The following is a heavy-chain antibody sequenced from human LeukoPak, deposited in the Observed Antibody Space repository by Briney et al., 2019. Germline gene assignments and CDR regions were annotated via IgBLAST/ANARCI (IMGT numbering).Heavy chain of an antibody. CDR1: GFTFSSYG. J-gene: IGHJ3*02. V-gene: IGHV3-33*06. D-gene: IGHD2-2*01. Sequence: GRSLRLSCAASGFTFSSYGMHWVRQAPGKGLEWVAVIWYDGSNKYYADSVKGRFTISRDNSKNTLYLQMNSLRAEDTAVYYCAKMGPYQPLPHDAFDIWGQGTMVTVSS. CDR3: AKMGPYQPLPHDAFDI. CDR2: IWYDGSNK.